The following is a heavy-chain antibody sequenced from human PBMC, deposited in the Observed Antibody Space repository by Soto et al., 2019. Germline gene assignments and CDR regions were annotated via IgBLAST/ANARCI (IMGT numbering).Heavy chain of an antibody. CDR3: ARVLARLDDVWSGPTGGAFDY. D-gene: IGHD3-3*01. J-gene: IGHJ4*02. CDR2: INPSGGST. CDR1: GYTFTSYY. V-gene: IGHV1-46*01. Sequence: ASVKVSCKASGYTFTSYYMHWVRQAPGQGLEWMGIINPSGGSTSYAQKFQGRVTMTRDTSTSTVYMELSSLRSEDTAVYYCARVLARLDDVWSGPTGGAFDYWGQGTLVTVSS.